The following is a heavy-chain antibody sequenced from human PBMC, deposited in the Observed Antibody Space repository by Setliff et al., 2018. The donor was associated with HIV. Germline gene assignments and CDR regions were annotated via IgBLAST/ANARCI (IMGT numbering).Heavy chain of an antibody. Sequence: GASVKVSCKASGYTFISYGISWVRQAPGQGLEWMGWISAYNGNTNYAQKLQGRVTMTTDTSTSTAYMELRSLRSDDTAVYYCARDHCSSSGCYEYSYYGMDVWGQGTTVTVSS. CDR3: ARDHCSSSGCYEYSYYGMDV. V-gene: IGHV1-18*01. CDR1: GYTFISYG. J-gene: IGHJ6*02. D-gene: IGHD2-2*01. CDR2: ISAYNGNT.